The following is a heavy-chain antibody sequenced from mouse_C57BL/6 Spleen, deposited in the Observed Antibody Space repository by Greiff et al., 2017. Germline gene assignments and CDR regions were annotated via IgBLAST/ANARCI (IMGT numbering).Heavy chain of an antibody. CDR1: GYAFSSSW. CDR2: LYPGDGDT. V-gene: IGHV1-82*01. J-gene: IGHJ3*01. CDR3: ARSNEGFAY. Sequence: QVQLQQSGPELVKPGASVKISCKASGYAFSSSWMNWVKQRPGKGLEWIGRLYPGDGDTNYNGKFKGKATLTADKSSSTAYMQLSSLTSEDSAVYFCARSNEGFAYWGQGTLVTVSA.